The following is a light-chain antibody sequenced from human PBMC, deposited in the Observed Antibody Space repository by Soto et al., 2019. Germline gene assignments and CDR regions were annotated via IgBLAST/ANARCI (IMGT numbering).Light chain of an antibody. J-gene: IGLJ1*01. CDR2: EVT. V-gene: IGLV2-14*01. Sequence: QSVLTQPASVSGSPGQSITISCTGTSSDAGGYKYVSWYQQHPGKAPKLSIYEVTNRPSGVSNRFSGSKSGNTASLTISGLQAEDEADYYCSSYTSSSPCVFGTGTKVTVL. CDR1: SSDAGGYKY. CDR3: SSYTSSSPCV.